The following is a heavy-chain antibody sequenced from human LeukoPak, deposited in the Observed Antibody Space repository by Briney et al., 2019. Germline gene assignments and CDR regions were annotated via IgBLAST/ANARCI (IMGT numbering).Heavy chain of an antibody. V-gene: IGHV1-24*01. D-gene: IGHD3-10*01. Sequence: ASVKVSCKVSGYTLTELSMHWVRQAPGKGLGWMGGFDPEDGETIYAQEFQGRVTMTEDTSTDTAYMELSGLRSEDTAVYYCGTGGAMVRGVIVREYYLDYWGQGTLVTVSS. J-gene: IGHJ4*02. CDR3: GTGGAMVRGVIVREYYLDY. CDR1: GYTLTELS. CDR2: FDPEDGET.